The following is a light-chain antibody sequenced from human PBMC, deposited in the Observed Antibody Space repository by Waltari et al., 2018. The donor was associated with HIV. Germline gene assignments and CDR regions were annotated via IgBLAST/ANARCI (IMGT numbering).Light chain of an antibody. J-gene: IGLJ2*01. CDR2: VTSGGSH. CDR3: HTWGPGIQV. Sequence: QVVLTQSPSASASLGASVKLTCTLSSGHTHYAIAWHQQKPGKGPRYLMKVTSGGSHIKGDGIPDRFSGSSSGAERYLTISSLQSDDEADYYCHTWGPGIQVFGGGTKLTVL. CDR1: SGHTHYA. V-gene: IGLV4-69*01.